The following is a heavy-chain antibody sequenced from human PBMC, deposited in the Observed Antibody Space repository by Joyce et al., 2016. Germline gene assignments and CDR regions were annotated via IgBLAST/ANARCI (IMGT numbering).Heavy chain of an antibody. D-gene: IGHD5-24*01. Sequence: QITLKESGPTLVRPTQTLTLTCTVSGFSLTSSGMGVGWIRQPPGKALEWLALSFWDSDKRYNPFLKSRLTITKDTSKNQVVLRMTNVDPGDSGTYYCAHFQWAATPDFDYWGQGTLVTVSS. CDR2: SFWDSDK. V-gene: IGHV2-5*02. J-gene: IGHJ4*02. CDR3: AHFQWAATPDFDY. CDR1: GFSLTSSGMG.